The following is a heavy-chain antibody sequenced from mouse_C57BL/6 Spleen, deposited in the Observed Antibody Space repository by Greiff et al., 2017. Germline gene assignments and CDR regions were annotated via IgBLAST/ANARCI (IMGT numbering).Heavy chain of an antibody. V-gene: IGHV1-42*01. CDR1: GYSFTGYY. Sequence: EVQLVESGPELVKPGASVKISCKASGYSFTGYYMNWVKQSPEKSLEWIGEINPSTGGTTYNQKFKAKATLTVDKSSSTAYMQLKSLTSEDSAVYYCARFGAYYSNPWFAYWGQGTLVTVSA. D-gene: IGHD2-5*01. J-gene: IGHJ3*01. CDR3: ARFGAYYSNPWFAY. CDR2: INPSTGGT.